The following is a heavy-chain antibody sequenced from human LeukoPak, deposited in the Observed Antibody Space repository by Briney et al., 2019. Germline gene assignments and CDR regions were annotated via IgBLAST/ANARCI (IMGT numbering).Heavy chain of an antibody. Sequence: QAGGSLRLSCAASGFTFSSYAMHWVRQAPGKGLEWVAVISYDGSNKYYADSVKGRFTISRDNSKNTLYLQMNSLRAEDMAVYYCARGSSTSLTSYGMDVWGQGTTVTVSS. D-gene: IGHD2-2*01. J-gene: IGHJ6*02. CDR2: ISYDGSNK. CDR3: ARGSSTSLTSYGMDV. V-gene: IGHV3-30-3*01. CDR1: GFTFSSYA.